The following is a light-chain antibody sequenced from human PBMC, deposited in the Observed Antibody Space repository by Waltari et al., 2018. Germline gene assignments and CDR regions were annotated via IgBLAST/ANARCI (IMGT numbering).Light chain of an antibody. Sequence: QSALTQPASVSGSPGQSITISCTGTSSDVGGYNYVSWYQQHPGKAPQIMIYEVNNRPSGVSNGVSCSQSGNTASLTISGLQAEDEADYYCSSYTSSNTLVFGGGTKLTVL. CDR3: SSYTSSNTLV. CDR2: EVN. J-gene: IGLJ2*01. CDR1: SSDVGGYNY. V-gene: IGLV2-14*01.